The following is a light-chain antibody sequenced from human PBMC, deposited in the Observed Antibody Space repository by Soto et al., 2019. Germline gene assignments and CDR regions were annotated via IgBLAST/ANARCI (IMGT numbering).Light chain of an antibody. J-gene: IGLJ3*02. CDR3: AAWDDSLNGNWV. CDR1: SSNIGRNT. V-gene: IGLV1-44*01. Sequence: QSVLTQPPSASGTPGQRVTISCSGSSSNIGRNTVNWYQQFPGTAPKLLIYSNNQRPSGVPDRFSGSKSGTSASLAISGLQSEDEADYFCAAWDDSLNGNWVFGGGTQLTVL. CDR2: SNN.